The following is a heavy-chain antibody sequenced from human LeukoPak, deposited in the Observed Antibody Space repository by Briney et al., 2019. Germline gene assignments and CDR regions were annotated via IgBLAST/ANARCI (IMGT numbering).Heavy chain of an antibody. CDR2: ISSSSSYI. V-gene: IGHV3-21*01. Sequence: GGSLRLSCAASGFTFSSYSMNWVRQAPGKGLEWVSSISSSSSYIYYADSVKGRFTISRDNAKNSLYLQMNSLRAEDTAVYYCARATDYGDYVWAFDIWGQGTVVTVSS. J-gene: IGHJ3*02. CDR3: ARATDYGDYVWAFDI. D-gene: IGHD4-17*01. CDR1: GFTFSSYS.